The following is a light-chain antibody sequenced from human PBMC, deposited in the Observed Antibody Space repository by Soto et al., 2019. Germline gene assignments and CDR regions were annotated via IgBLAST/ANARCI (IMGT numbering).Light chain of an antibody. Sequence: EIVLTQSPATLSLSPGERATLSCRASQSVSSYLAWYQQKPDQAPRLLIYDASNRATGIPARFSGSGSGTDFTLTISSLEPEDFAVYYCQQRSNGVTFGPGTKVDIK. CDR2: DAS. CDR3: QQRSNGVT. J-gene: IGKJ3*01. V-gene: IGKV3-11*01. CDR1: QSVSSY.